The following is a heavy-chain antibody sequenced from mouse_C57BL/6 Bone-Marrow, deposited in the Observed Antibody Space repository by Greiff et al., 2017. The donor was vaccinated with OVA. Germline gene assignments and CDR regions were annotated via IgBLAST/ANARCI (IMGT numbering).Heavy chain of an antibody. J-gene: IGHJ2*01. Sequence: QVQLQQSGPELVKPGASVKISCKASGYAFSSSWMNWVKQRPGKGLEWIGRIYPGDGDTNYNGKFKGKATLTADKSSSTAYMELRSLTSEDSAVYFCARHYRGYFDYWGQGTTLTVSS. CDR3: ARHYRGYFDY. CDR2: IYPGDGDT. CDR1: GYAFSSSW. V-gene: IGHV1-82*01. D-gene: IGHD1-1*02.